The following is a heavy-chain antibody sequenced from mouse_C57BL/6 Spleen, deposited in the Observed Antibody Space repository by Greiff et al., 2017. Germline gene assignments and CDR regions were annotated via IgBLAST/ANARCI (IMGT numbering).Heavy chain of an antibody. J-gene: IGHJ1*03. D-gene: IGHD1-1*01. CDR1: GYTFTSYW. CDR2: IYPGNSDT. V-gene: IGHV1-5*01. CDR3: TRSRYYGSPWYFDV. Sequence: EVQLQQSGTVLARPGASVKMSCKTSGYTFTSYWMHWVKQRPGQGLEWIGAIYPGNSDTSYNQKFKGKAKLTAVTSASTAYMELSSLTKEDSAVYYCTRSRYYGSPWYFDVWGTGTTVTVSS.